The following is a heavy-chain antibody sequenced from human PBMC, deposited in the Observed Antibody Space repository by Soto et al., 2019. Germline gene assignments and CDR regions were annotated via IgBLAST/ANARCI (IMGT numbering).Heavy chain of an antibody. CDR1: GFTFSNAW. J-gene: IGHJ4*02. D-gene: IGHD2-15*01. CDR3: TTDLGCSGGSCYSYFDY. V-gene: IGHV3-15*01. CDR2: IKSKTDGGTT. Sequence: GGSLRLSCAASGFTFSNAWMSWVRQAPGKGLEWVGRIKSKTDGGTTDYAAPVKGRFTISRDDSKNTLYLQMNSLKTEDTAVYYCTTDLGCSGGSCYSYFDYWGQGTLVTVSS.